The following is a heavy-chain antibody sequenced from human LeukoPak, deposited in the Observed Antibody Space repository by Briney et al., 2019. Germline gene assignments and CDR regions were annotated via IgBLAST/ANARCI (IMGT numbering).Heavy chain of an antibody. CDR2: ISSSGSTI. J-gene: IGHJ4*02. V-gene: IGHV3-48*03. CDR3: ARARIGRLQSLYYFDY. Sequence: NWVRQAPGKGLEWVSYISSSGSTIYYADSAKGRFTISRDNAKNSLYLQMNSLRAEDTAVYYCARARIGRLQSLYYFDYWGQGTLVTVSS. D-gene: IGHD4-11*01.